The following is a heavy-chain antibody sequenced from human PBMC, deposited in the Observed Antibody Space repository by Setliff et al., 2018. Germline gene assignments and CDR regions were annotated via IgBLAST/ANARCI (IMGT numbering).Heavy chain of an antibody. CDR2: IWSDGINK. J-gene: IGHJ5*01. D-gene: IGHD6-19*01. CDR1: GFTFSTHA. V-gene: IGHV3-33*03. Sequence: QPGGSLRLSCGASGFTFSTHAMHWVRQAPGKGLEWVAMIWSDGINKFYGGPVKGRFIVSRDNSKNTVFLQMNDLRVEDTAVYYCVTDPPNSGWSFDCWGQGTPVTVSS. CDR3: VTDPPNSGWSFDC.